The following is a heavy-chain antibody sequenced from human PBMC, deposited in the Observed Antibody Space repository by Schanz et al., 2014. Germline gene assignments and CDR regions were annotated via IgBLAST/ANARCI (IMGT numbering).Heavy chain of an antibody. Sequence: QVQLQESGPGLVRPSETLSLTCTVSGVSISSFYWSWIRQSPGQGLEYFGYIYGGGSTSYNPSFKSRVPMTFDASRNAFSRKPSSVPAADTAVYYCTRMSLRRGDYGGLDVWGQGTTVTVS. D-gene: IGHD3-10*01. CDR2: IYGGGST. J-gene: IGHJ6*02. CDR3: TRMSLRRGDYGGLDV. V-gene: IGHV4-59*08. CDR1: GVSISSFY.